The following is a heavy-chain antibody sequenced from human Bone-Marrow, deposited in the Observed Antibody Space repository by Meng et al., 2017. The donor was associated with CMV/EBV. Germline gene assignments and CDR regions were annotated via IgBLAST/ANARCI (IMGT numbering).Heavy chain of an antibody. J-gene: IGHJ4*02. CDR3: ARKGNSSQKRVFDY. CDR1: GDSISSGDYY. CDR2: IYHSGNT. V-gene: IGHV4-30-4*01. Sequence: SGDSISSGDYYWSWLRQPPGKGLEWIGYIYHSGNTYYNPSLRSRVTISVDTSKNQFSLKLRSVTASDTAVYYCARKGNSSQKRVFDYWDLGTLVTVSS. D-gene: IGHD6-13*01.